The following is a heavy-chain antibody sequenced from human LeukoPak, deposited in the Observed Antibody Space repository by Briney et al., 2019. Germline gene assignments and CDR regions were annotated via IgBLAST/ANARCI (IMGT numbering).Heavy chain of an antibody. D-gene: IGHD2-2*01. Sequence: GGSLRLSCAASGFTFSSYSMNWVRQAPGKGLEWVSSITSSSSYIYYADSVKGRFTISRDNARNSLYLQMNSLRAEDTAVYFFARDPYCSSTSCPGGFDHWGQGTLVNVSS. V-gene: IGHV3-21*01. CDR2: ITSSSSYI. CDR1: GFTFSSYS. J-gene: IGHJ4*02. CDR3: ARDPYCSSTSCPGGFDH.